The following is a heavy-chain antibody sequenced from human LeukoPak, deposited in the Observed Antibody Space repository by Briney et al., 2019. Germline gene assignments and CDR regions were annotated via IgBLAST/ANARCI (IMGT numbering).Heavy chain of an antibody. Sequence: PSETLSLTCTVSGGSISSSSYYWGWIRQPPGKGLEWIGSIYYSGITNYNPSLKSRVTISVDTSKNQFSLRLSSVTAADTAVYYCARQAYWGKGDYWGQGTLVTVSS. J-gene: IGHJ4*02. CDR1: GGSISSSSYY. V-gene: IGHV4-39*01. CDR3: ARQAYWGKGDY. D-gene: IGHD7-27*01. CDR2: IYYSGIT.